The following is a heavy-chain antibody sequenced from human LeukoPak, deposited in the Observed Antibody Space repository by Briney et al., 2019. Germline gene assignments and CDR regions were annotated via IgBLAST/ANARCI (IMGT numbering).Heavy chain of an antibody. CDR2: ISGSGGST. J-gene: IGHJ4*02. CDR3: AKVRRGIAVAGTGDY. D-gene: IGHD6-19*01. V-gene: IGHV3-23*01. CDR1: GFTFSSYA. Sequence: GGSLRLSCAASGFTFSSYAMSWVRQAPGKGLEWFSAISGSGGSTYYADSVKGRFTISRDNSKNTLYLQMNSLRAEDTAVYYCAKVRRGIAVAGTGDYWGQGTLVTVSS.